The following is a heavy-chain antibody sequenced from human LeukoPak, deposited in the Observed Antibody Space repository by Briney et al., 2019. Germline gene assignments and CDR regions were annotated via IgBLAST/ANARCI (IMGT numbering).Heavy chain of an antibody. J-gene: IGHJ6*02. CDR2: IYYSGST. CDR3: ARAPLQPVRGYVTHYYYYGMDV. V-gene: IGHV4-59*01. CDR1: GGSISSYY. D-gene: IGHD1-1*01. Sequence: SETLSLTCTVSGGSISSYYWSWIRQPPGKGLEWIGYIYYSGSTNYNPSLKSRVTISVDTSKNQFSLKLSSVTAADTAVYYCARAPLQPVRGYVTHYYYYGMDVWGQGTTVTVSS.